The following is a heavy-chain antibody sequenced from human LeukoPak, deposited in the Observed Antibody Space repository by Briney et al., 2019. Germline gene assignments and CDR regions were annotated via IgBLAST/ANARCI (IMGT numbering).Heavy chain of an antibody. Sequence: PGGSLRLSCAASGFTFSSYSMNWVRQAPGKGLEWVSFISPSSTYTYYADSVKGRFTISRDNAKNSLYLQMNSLRAEDTAVYYCARDDRFDGSGHYTAFDVWGQGTMVTVSS. CDR2: ISPSSTYT. D-gene: IGHD3-22*01. J-gene: IGHJ3*01. CDR3: ARDDRFDGSGHYTAFDV. V-gene: IGHV3-21*04. CDR1: GFTFSSYS.